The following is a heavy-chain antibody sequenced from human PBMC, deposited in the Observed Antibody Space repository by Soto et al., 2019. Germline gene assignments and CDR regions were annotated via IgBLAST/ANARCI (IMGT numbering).Heavy chain of an antibody. CDR1: GGSISSGGYY. V-gene: IGHV4-31*03. D-gene: IGHD6-6*01. J-gene: IGHJ6*02. CDR3: AGGGSSSGKVEEYYYGMGA. Sequence: SETLSLTCTVSGGSISSGGYYWSWIRQHPGKGLEWIGYIYYSGSTYYNPSLKSRVTISVDTSKNQFSLKLSSVTAADTAVYYCAGGGSSSGKVEEYYYGMGAWGQGTTVTVSS. CDR2: IYYSGST.